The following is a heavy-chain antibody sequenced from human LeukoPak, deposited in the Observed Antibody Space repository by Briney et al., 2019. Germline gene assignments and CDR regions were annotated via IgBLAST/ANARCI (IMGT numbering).Heavy chain of an antibody. J-gene: IGHJ3*02. V-gene: IGHV4-61*02. D-gene: IGHD3-22*01. CDR1: GDSLSSGDYY. CDR3: ARGPYSYDSSGAFDI. CDR2: ISSSGST. Sequence: SQTLSLTCTVSGDSLSSGDYYWSWLRQPAGKGLEWIGRISSSGSTNYNPSLKSRVTISVDTSKNQFSLKLSSVTAADTAAYFCARGPYSYDSSGAFDIWGQGTMVTVSS.